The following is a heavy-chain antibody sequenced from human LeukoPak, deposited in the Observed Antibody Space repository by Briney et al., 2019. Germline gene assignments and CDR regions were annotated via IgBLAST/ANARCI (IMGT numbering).Heavy chain of an antibody. CDR3: ARGRVSSSTWYSTYYYYFYMDV. CDR1: GGSIGSHY. Sequence: SETLSLTCTVSGGSIGSHYWTWIRQTPGKGLEWIGYVYDIGSTNYNPSLNSRVTISRDTSKNHFSLELSSATAADTAVYFCARGRVSSSTWYSTYYYYFYMDVWGKGTTVTVSS. CDR2: VYDIGST. D-gene: IGHD6-13*01. J-gene: IGHJ6*03. V-gene: IGHV4-59*11.